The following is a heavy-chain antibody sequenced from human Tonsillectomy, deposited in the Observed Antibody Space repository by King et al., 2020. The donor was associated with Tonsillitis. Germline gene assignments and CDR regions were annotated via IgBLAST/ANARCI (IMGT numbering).Heavy chain of an antibody. Sequence: DVQLVESGGGLVQPGGSLRLSCAASGFTFSSYAMSWVRQAPGKGLEWVSAISGSGGSTYYADSVKGRFTISRDNSKNTLYLQMNSLRAEDTAVYYCAKGGDCRSASCYKGGMDVWGQGTTVTVSS. D-gene: IGHD2-2*02. CDR2: ISGSGGST. CDR3: AKGGDCRSASCYKGGMDV. J-gene: IGHJ6*02. CDR1: GFTFSSYA. V-gene: IGHV3-23*04.